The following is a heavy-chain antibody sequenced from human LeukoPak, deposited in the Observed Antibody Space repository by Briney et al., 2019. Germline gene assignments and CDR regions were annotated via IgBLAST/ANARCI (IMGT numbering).Heavy chain of an antibody. CDR1: GFTFSNYP. J-gene: IGHJ3*02. CDR2: ISGSGGNT. V-gene: IGHV3-23*01. D-gene: IGHD4/OR15-4a*01. Sequence: GGSLRLSCAASGFTFSNYPMSWVRQAPGKGLEWVSAISGSGGNTYYADSVKGRFTISRDNSKNTLYLQVNSLRAADTAVYYCAKTGSTISHQYAFDIWGQGTMVTVSS. CDR3: AKTGSTISHQYAFDI.